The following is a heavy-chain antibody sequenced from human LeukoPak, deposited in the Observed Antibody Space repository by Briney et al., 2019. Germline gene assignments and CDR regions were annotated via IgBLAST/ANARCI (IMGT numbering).Heavy chain of an antibody. V-gene: IGHV3-30*03. J-gene: IGHJ3*02. CDR3: ARGGSTGYNYNAFDM. D-gene: IGHD3-22*01. CDR1: GFTFSNYG. CDR2: TSYDGSDI. Sequence: GRSLRLSCVVSGFTFSNYGMHWVRQAPGKGLEWVAVTSYDGSDIYYADSVKGRFTISRDNSKNTLYLQMNSLSAEDTAVYYCARGGSTGYNYNAFDMWGQGTMVAVSS.